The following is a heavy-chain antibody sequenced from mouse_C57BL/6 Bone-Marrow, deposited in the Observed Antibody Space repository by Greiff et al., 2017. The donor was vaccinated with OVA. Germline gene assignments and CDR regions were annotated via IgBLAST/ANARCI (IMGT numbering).Heavy chain of an antibody. D-gene: IGHD2-13*01. Sequence: QVQLQQPGAELVKPGASVKMSCKASGYTFTSYWITWVKQRPGHGLAWIGDIYPGSGSTNYNEKFKSKATLTVDTSSSTAYMQLSSLTSEDSAVYYCARFWGLRGYYAMDYWGQGTSVTVSS. CDR2: IYPGSGST. CDR1: GYTFTSYW. CDR3: ARFWGLRGYYAMDY. V-gene: IGHV1-55*01. J-gene: IGHJ4*01.